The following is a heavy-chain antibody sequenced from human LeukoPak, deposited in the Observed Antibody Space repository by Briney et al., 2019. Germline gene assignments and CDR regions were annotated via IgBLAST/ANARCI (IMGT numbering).Heavy chain of an antibody. J-gene: IGHJ4*02. D-gene: IGHD3-22*01. CDR2: ISSSTYI. CDR1: GLTFSSYS. CDR3: AGDSSGYYYFDY. V-gene: IGHV3-21*01. Sequence: PGGSLRLSCAASGLTFSSYSMNGGRAAPGKGLEWVSSISSSTYIYYADSVKGRFTISRDNAKNSLYLQMNSLRAEDTAVYYCAGDSSGYYYFDYWGQGTLVTVSS.